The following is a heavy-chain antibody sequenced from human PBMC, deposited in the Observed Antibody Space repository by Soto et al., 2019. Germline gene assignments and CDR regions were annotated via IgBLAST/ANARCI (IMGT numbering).Heavy chain of an antibody. CDR3: ARWPDYSGSYLGAYYYGMDV. D-gene: IGHD1-26*01. Sequence: ASVKVSCKASGYTFTSYAMHWVRQAPGQRLEWMGWINAGNGNTKYSQKFQGRVTITRDTSASTAYMELSSLRSEDTAVYYCARWPDYSGSYLGAYYYGMDVWGQGTTVTVSS. CDR1: GYTFTSYA. J-gene: IGHJ6*02. CDR2: INAGNGNT. V-gene: IGHV1-3*01.